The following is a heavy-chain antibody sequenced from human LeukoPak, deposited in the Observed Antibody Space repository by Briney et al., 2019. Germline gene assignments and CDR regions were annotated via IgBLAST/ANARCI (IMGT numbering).Heavy chain of an antibody. Sequence: PSETLSLTCTVSGVPISTDSHHWGWLRPPPGKGLEWIGLINYSGRAYYELSLTSRVAISIDTTQKKFSLKLTSVPAADTAVYYCAGEEYNYGLDYFDFWGQGALVTVSS. D-gene: IGHD5-18*01. CDR2: INYSGRA. V-gene: IGHV4-39*02. CDR1: GVPISTDSHH. CDR3: AGEEYNYGLDYFDF. J-gene: IGHJ4*02.